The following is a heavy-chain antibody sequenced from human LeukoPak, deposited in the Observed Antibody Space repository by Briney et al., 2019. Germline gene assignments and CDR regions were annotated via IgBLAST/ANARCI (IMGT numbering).Heavy chain of an antibody. Sequence: GGSLRLSCVVSGFTFSTYAMSWVRQAPGKGLEWVSGIGGSGGDTFYADSVKGRFTISRDNSKNTLYLQMSSLRAEDTALYFCAKKAQYNGNYPLDYWGQGTLVTVSS. J-gene: IGHJ4*02. CDR2: IGGSGGDT. D-gene: IGHD1-26*01. CDR1: GFTFSTYA. V-gene: IGHV3-23*01. CDR3: AKKAQYNGNYPLDY.